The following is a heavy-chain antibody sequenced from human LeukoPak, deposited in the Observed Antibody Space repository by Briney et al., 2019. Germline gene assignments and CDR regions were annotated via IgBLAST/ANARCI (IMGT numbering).Heavy chain of an antibody. J-gene: IGHJ4*02. D-gene: IGHD3-22*01. CDR3: AKRSSTSSGYFDF. V-gene: IGHV3-48*01. CDR2: ISSSSSTT. CDR1: GFTFSSYS. Sequence: PGGSLRLSCSASGFTFSSYSMAWVRQAPGKGLEWLSHISSSSSTTYYADSVQGRFTISRDYVKKSLYLQMNSLRAEDTAIYYCAKRSSTSSGYFDFWGRGTLVTVSS.